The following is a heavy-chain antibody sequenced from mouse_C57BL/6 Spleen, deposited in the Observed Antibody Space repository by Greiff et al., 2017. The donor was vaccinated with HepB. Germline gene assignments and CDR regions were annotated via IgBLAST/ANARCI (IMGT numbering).Heavy chain of an antibody. CDR3: AKNPTAPGAMDY. CDR2: IWRGGST. CDR1: GFSLTSYG. Sequence: VQRVESGPGLVQPSQSLSITCTVSGFSLTSYGVHWVRQSPGKGLEWLGVIWRGGSTDYNAAFMSRLSITKDNSKSQVFFKMNSLQADDTAIYYCAKNPTAPGAMDYWGQGTSVTVSS. V-gene: IGHV2-5*01. J-gene: IGHJ4*01.